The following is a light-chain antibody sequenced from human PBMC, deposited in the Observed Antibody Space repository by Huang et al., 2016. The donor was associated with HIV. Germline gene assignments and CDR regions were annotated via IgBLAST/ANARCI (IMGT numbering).Light chain of an antibody. CDR1: TGVSRRY. CDR3: QQYSSSPPVYT. Sequence: EIVLTQSPGTLSLSPGERATLSCRASTGVSRRYLAWYQQKPGQAPRRLIYGASSRATGIPDRFSGSGSGTDFTLTITRLEPEDFAVYYCQQYSSSPPVYTFGQGTKLEIK. V-gene: IGKV3-20*01. CDR2: GAS. J-gene: IGKJ2*01.